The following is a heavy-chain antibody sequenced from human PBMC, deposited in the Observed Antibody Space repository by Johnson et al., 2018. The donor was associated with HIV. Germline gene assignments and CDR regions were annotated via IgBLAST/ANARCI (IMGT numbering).Heavy chain of an antibody. V-gene: IGHV3-30*04. J-gene: IGHJ3*02. CDR2: ISYDGSNK. Sequence: QVQLVESGGGVVQPGRSLRLSCAASGFTFSSYAMHWVRQAPGKGLEWVAVISYDGSNKYYADSVKGRFTISRDNSKNTLYLQMNSLRAEDTAVYYCAKGGIHMAPDAFDIWGQGTMVTVSS. D-gene: IGHD3-10*01. CDR3: AKGGIHMAPDAFDI. CDR1: GFTFSSYA.